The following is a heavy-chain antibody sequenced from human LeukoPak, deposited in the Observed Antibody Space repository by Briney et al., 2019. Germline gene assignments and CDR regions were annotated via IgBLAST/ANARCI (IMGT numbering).Heavy chain of an antibody. CDR3: ARLRLRDDVFDI. V-gene: IGHV4-59*01. D-gene: IGHD2-21*02. J-gene: IGHJ3*02. CDR2: IYYSGGT. CDR1: GGSINNYY. Sequence: SETLSLTCTVSGGSINNYYWSWIRQPPGKGLEWIGYIYYSGGTNYNPSLKSRITISLDTSKNQFSLRLSSVTAADTAVYYCARLRLRDDVFDIWGQGTMVTVSS.